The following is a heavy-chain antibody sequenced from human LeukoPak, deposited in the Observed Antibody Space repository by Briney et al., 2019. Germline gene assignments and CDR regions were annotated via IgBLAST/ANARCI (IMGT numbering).Heavy chain of an antibody. CDR1: GFTFNNYW. D-gene: IGHD3-9*01. CDR2: IQSDGSKT. J-gene: IGHJ6*02. CDR3: AKRYFKSATCRRDMDA. Sequence: PGGSLRLSCAASGFTFNNYWMHWVRQAPGRGLEWVALIQSDGSKTYSADSVKGRFTISRDNPRNTLHLKMNRLRPEETAVYYCAKRYFKSATCRRDMDAWGQGTTVTVSS. V-gene: IGHV3-30*02.